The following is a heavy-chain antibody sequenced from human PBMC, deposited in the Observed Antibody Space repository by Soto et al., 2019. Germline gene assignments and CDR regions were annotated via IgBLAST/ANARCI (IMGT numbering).Heavy chain of an antibody. D-gene: IGHD7-27*01. CDR3: AKDLLTLGTNAQHQTHNYYFDY. V-gene: IGHV3-30*18. CDR2: ISYDGSNK. CDR1: GFTFSSYG. J-gene: IGHJ4*02. Sequence: GGSLRLSCAASGFTFSSYGMHWVRQAPGKGLEWVAVISYDGSNKYYADSVKGRFTISRDNSKNTLYLQMNSLRAEDTAVYYCAKDLLTLGTNAQHQTHNYYFDYWGQGTLVTVSS.